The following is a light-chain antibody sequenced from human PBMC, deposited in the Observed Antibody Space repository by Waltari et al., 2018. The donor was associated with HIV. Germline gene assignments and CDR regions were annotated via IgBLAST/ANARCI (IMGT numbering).Light chain of an antibody. CDR2: AAP. V-gene: IGKV1-16*02. CDR3: QQYNSYPLT. CDR1: QGLSIY. J-gene: IGKJ4*01. Sequence: IQMTQSPSSLSASVGARVIITRRASQGLSIYLAWLQQKPGKAPKSLIYAAPSLQGGVPSKFSGSGSGTDVTLTISSLQPEDSATYYCQQYNSYPLTFGGGTKVEIK.